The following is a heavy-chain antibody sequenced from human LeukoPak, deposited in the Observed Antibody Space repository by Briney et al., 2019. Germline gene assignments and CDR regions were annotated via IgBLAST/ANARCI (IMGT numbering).Heavy chain of an antibody. CDR2: ISSSSSYI. J-gene: IGHJ4*02. Sequence: PGGSLRLSCAASGFTFSSYSMNWVRQAPGKGLEWVSSISSSSSYIYYPDSVKGRFTISRDNAKNSLYLQMNSLRAEDTAVYYCAREYPIVVVPAAADYWGQGTLVTVSS. CDR3: AREYPIVVVPAAADY. D-gene: IGHD2-2*01. V-gene: IGHV3-21*01. CDR1: GFTFSSYS.